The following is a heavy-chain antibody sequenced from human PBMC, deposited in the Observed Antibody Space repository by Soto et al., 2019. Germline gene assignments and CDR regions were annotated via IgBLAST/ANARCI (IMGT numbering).Heavy chain of an antibody. CDR3: ARVKKYYDFWSGPIDY. D-gene: IGHD3-3*01. CDR1: GFTFSSYA. Sequence: GGSLRLSCAASGFTFSSYAMSWVRQAAGKGLEWVSAISGSGGSTYYADSVKGRFTISRDNSKNTLYLQMNSLRAEDTAVYYCARVKKYYDFWSGPIDYWGQGTLVTVSS. CDR2: ISGSGGST. J-gene: IGHJ4*02. V-gene: IGHV3-23*01.